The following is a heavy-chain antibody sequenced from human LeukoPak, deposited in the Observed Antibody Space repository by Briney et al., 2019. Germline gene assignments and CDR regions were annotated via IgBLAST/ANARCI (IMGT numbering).Heavy chain of an antibody. CDR3: ARAYYDILTSPYYYYYMDV. V-gene: IGHV4-31*03. Sequence: KPSETLSLTCTLPGGSISSGGYYWSWIRQHPGKGLEWIGYIYYSGSTYYNPSLKSRVTISVDTSKNQFSLKLSSVTAADTAVYYCARAYYDILTSPYYYYYMDVWGKGTTVTVSS. J-gene: IGHJ6*03. D-gene: IGHD3-9*01. CDR1: GGSISSGGYY. CDR2: IYYSGST.